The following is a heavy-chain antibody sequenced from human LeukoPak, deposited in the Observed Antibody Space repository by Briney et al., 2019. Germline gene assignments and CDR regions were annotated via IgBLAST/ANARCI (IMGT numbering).Heavy chain of an antibody. CDR1: GFTFTSSA. J-gene: IGHJ6*02. D-gene: IGHD3-10*01. V-gene: IGHV1-58*02. CDR2: IVVGSGNT. Sequence: ASVKVSYKASGFTFTSSAMQWVRQARGQRLEWIGWIVVGSGNTNYAQKFQERVTITRDMSTSTAYMELSSLRSEDTAVYYCAARERRVRGVIILSPRMDVWGQGTTVTVSS. CDR3: AARERRVRGVIILSPRMDV.